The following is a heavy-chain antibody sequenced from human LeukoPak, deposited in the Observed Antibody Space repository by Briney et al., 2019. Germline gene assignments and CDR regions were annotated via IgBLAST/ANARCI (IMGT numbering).Heavy chain of an antibody. CDR2: INQEGGEK. CDR3: ARTAFSRISVFGVVSAAFDI. CDR1: GLTFSRYW. V-gene: IGHV3-7*01. Sequence: GGSLRLSCAASGLTFSRYWMSGVGQAPGRGAEGGADINQEGGEKYYVHSVKGPFTTPRANAKTSLYLQMTSLRAEDTAVYYCARTAFSRISVFGVVSAAFDIWGQGTMVTVSS. D-gene: IGHD3-3*01. J-gene: IGHJ3*02.